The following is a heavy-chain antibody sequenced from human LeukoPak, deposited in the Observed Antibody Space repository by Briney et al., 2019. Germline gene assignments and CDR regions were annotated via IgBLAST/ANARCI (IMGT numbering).Heavy chain of an antibody. CDR3: ARDYGDYGSFDP. CDR1: GGSFSGYY. D-gene: IGHD4-17*01. CDR2: INHSGST. J-gene: IGHJ5*02. V-gene: IGHV4-34*01. Sequence: SETLSLTCAVSGGSFSGYYWSWIRQPPGKGLEWIGEINHSGSTNYNPSLKSRVTISVDTSKNQFSLKLSSVTAADTAVYYCARDYGDYGSFDPWGQGTLVTVSS.